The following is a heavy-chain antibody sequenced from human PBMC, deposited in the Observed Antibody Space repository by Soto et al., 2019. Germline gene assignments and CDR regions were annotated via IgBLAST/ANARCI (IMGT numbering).Heavy chain of an antibody. D-gene: IGHD2-8*01. Sequence: GGSLRLSCAASGFTFSSYWMSWVRQAPGKGLEWVANIKQDGSEKYYVDSVKGRFTISRDNAKNSLYLQMNSLRAGDTAVYYCARSRGYCTNGVCYRGYYYYGMDVWGQGTTATVAS. CDR1: GFTFSSYW. CDR2: IKQDGSEK. J-gene: IGHJ6*02. V-gene: IGHV3-7*01. CDR3: ARSRGYCTNGVCYRGYYYYGMDV.